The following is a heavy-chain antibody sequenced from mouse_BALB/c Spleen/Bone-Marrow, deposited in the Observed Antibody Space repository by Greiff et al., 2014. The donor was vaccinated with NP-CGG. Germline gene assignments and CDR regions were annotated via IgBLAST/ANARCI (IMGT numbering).Heavy chain of an antibody. CDR3: ARRYGSYFDY. CDR1: GYAFTNYL. V-gene: IGHV1-54*01. J-gene: IGHJ2*01. Sequence: VQLQQSGAELVRPGTSVKISCKASGYAFTNYLMEWVKQRPGQGLEWIGMIDPGSGGTNYNEKFKGKATLTVDKSSSTAYMQVSSLTSDDSAVYFGARRYGSYFDYWGQGTTLTVSS. CDR2: IDPGSGGT. D-gene: IGHD1-2*01.